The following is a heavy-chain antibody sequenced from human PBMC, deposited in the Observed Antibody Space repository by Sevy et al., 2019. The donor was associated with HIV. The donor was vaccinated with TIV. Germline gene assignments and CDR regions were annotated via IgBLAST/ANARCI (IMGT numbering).Heavy chain of an antibody. D-gene: IGHD3-22*01. J-gene: IGHJ4*02. Sequence: ASVKVSCKASGGTFSSCAISWVRQAPGQGLEWMGGIIPIFGTANYAQKFQGRVTITADESTSTAYMELSSLRSEDTAVYYCARAVLSSDSSGYYSDYWGQGTLVTVS. CDR3: ARAVLSSDSSGYYSDY. CDR2: IIPIFGTA. CDR1: GGTFSSCA. V-gene: IGHV1-69*13.